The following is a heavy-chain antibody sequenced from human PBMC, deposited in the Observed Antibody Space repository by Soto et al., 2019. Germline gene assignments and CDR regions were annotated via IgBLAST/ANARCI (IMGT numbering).Heavy chain of an antibody. CDR2: MYNTGST. CDR1: GGSISRYY. Sequence: QVRLQESGPGLVKPSETLSLTCTVSGGSISRYYWSWIRQPPGKGLEWIGYMYNTGSTIYNPSLKGRVNISVHTAKDQFSLRVNSVAAGDTAVYYCARDLWGYCGADCYPLDVWGQGTTVTVSS. V-gene: IGHV4-59*01. CDR3: ARDLWGYCGADCYPLDV. D-gene: IGHD2-21*02. J-gene: IGHJ6*02.